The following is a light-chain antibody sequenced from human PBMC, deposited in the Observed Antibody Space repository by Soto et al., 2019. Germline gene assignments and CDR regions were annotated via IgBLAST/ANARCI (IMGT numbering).Light chain of an antibody. CDR3: QSYDSSLSVLYV. CDR2: GNS. CDR1: SSNIGAGYD. Sequence: QSALTQPPSVSGAPWQRVTISCTGSSSNIGAGYDVHWYQQLPGTAPKLLIYGNSNRPSGVPDRFSGSKSGTSASLAITGLQAEDEADYYCQSYDSSLSVLYVFGTGTKSPS. J-gene: IGLJ1*01. V-gene: IGLV1-40*01.